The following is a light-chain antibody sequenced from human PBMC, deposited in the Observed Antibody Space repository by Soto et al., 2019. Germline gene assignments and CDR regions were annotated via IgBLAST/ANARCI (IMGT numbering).Light chain of an antibody. V-gene: IGKV3D-20*02. CDR2: GAS. CDR3: HQRNK. Sequence: EIVLTQSPGTLSLSPGERATLSCRASQSVSNNYLAWYQQKPGQAPRLLIYGASNRATGIPDRFSGSGSGTDFTLTIDGLVPEDFVVYFCHQRNKFGQWTRREIK. J-gene: IGKJ5*01. CDR1: QSVSNNY.